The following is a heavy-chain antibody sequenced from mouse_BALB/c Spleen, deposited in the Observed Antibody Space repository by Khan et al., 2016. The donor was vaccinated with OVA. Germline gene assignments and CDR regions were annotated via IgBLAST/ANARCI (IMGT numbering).Heavy chain of an antibody. Sequence: QVQLQQSGAELAKPGASVMMSCKASGYTFSTYWMHWVKQRPGQGLEWIGYINPSTGYNEYNQKFKDKATLTADKSSTTAYMQLSSLTSEDSAIYYCSTSGHYGVRYYFAMDYWVQGPSVTVSS. CDR1: GYTFSTYW. D-gene: IGHD1-1*01. J-gene: IGHJ4*01. CDR2: INPSTGYN. CDR3: STSGHYGVRYYFAMDY. V-gene: IGHV1-7*01.